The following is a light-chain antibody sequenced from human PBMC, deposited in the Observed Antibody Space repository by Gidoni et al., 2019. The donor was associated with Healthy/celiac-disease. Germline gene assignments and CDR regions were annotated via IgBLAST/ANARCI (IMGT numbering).Light chain of an antibody. CDR2: WAS. CDR1: QGVLYSSNNKNY. CDR3: QQYYSTPPT. V-gene: IGKV4-1*01. Sequence: TINCKSSQGVLYSSNNKNYLAWYQQKPGQPPKLLIYWASTRESGVPDRFSGSGSGTDFTLTISSLQAEDVAVYYCQQYYSTPPTFGQGTKVEIK. J-gene: IGKJ1*01.